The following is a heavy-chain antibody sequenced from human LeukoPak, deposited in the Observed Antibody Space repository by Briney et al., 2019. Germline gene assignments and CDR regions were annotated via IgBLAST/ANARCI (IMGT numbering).Heavy chain of an antibody. CDR2: IYSSGST. CDR3: AREEYSSSWYYYGMDV. CDR1: GFTVSSNY. J-gene: IGHJ6*02. D-gene: IGHD6-13*01. Sequence: GGSLRLSCAASGFTVSSNYMSWVRQAPGKGLEWVSVIYSSGSTYYADSVKGRFTISRDNSKNTLYLQMNSLRAEDTAVYYCAREEYSSSWYYYGMDVWGQGTTVTVSS. V-gene: IGHV3-66*01.